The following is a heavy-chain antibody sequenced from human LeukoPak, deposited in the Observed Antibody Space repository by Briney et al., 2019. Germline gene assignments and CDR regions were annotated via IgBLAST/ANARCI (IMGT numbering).Heavy chain of an antibody. Sequence: GGSLRLSCAASGFHFNSAAMTWVRQAPGKGLEWVSLIGSIGDSRYYADSVKGRFTISRDTSKSTLYLQMNSLRDEDTAVYYCAKYGSGTYYNGPYWGQGTLVTVSS. CDR3: AKYGSGTYYNGPY. D-gene: IGHD3-10*01. CDR2: IGSIGDSR. CDR1: GFHFNSAA. J-gene: IGHJ4*02. V-gene: IGHV3-23*01.